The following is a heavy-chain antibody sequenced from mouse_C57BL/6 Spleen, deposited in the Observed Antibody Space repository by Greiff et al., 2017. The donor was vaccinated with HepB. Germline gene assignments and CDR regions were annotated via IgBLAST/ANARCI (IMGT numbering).Heavy chain of an antibody. J-gene: IGHJ1*03. Sequence: EVKLVESGGGLVKPGGSLKLSCAASGFTFSDYGMHWVRQAPEKGLEWVAYISSGSSTIYYADTVKGRFTISRDNAKNTLFLQMTSLRSEDTAMYYCARNQYYYGSSWYFDVWGTGTTVTVSS. CDR2: ISSGSSTI. V-gene: IGHV5-17*01. CDR1: GFTFSDYG. CDR3: ARNQYYYGSSWYFDV. D-gene: IGHD1-1*01.